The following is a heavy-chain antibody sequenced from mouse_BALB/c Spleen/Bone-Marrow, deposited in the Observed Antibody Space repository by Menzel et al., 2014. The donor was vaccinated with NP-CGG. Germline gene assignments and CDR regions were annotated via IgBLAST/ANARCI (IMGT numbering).Heavy chain of an antibody. CDR1: GYKFTDYA. CDR3: ARNFYGSAYFDF. J-gene: IGHJ2*01. Sequence: LVESGPELVRPGVSVKISCKGSGYKFTDYAMHWVKQSHAKSLEWIGLISTYSGNTHYNQKFKGKATMTVDKSSSTAYMELARLTSEDSAIYYCARNFYGSAYFDFWGQGSTHTVSS. V-gene: IGHV1-67*01. D-gene: IGHD1-1*01. CDR2: ISTYSGNT.